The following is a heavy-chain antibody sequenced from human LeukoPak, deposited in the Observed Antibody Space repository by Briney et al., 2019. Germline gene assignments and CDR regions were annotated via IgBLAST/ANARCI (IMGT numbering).Heavy chain of an antibody. Sequence: SETLSLTCTVSGGSISSSSYCWGWIRQPPGKGLEWIGSIYYSGSTYYNPSLKSRVTISVDTSKNQFSLKLSSVTAADTAVYYCARLYYDFWSGYTYFDYWGQGTLVTVSS. CDR1: GGSISSSSYC. D-gene: IGHD3-3*01. CDR3: ARLYYDFWSGYTYFDY. V-gene: IGHV4-39*01. CDR2: IYYSGST. J-gene: IGHJ4*02.